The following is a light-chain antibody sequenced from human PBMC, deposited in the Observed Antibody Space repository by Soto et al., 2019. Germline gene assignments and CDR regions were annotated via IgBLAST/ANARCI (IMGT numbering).Light chain of an antibody. CDR1: QDISSF. Sequence: AIRMTRSPSSFSASTGDRVTITCRASQDISSFLAWYQQKPGKAPKLLIYAASTLQSGVPSRFSGSGSGTDFTLTISCLQSEDFATYYCQQLNTYPVTFGGGTK. CDR2: AAS. J-gene: IGKJ4*01. CDR3: QQLNTYPVT. V-gene: IGKV1-8*01.